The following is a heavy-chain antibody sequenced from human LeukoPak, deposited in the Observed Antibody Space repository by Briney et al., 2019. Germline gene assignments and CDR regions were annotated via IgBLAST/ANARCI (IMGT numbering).Heavy chain of an antibody. V-gene: IGHV1-69*13. Sequence: SVTVSCKASGGTFSSYGISWVRQAPAQGLEWMGVIIPIFGTANHAQNFQGRVTITADESTSTAFMELSSLTSEDTAVYYCARVRSYGARHFDYWGQGTLVTVSS. CDR1: GGTFSSYG. CDR3: ARVRSYGARHFDY. J-gene: IGHJ4*02. D-gene: IGHD1-26*01. CDR2: IIPIFGTA.